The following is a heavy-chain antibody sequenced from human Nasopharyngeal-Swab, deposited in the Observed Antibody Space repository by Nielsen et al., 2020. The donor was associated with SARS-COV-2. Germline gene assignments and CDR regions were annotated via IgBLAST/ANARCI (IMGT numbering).Heavy chain of an antibody. CDR3: ARLNYDFGGLYGVDV. D-gene: IGHD3-3*01. J-gene: IGHJ6*02. V-gene: IGHV4-59*08. Sequence: SETLSLTCTVSGGSITSYYWSWIRQPPGKGLEWIGSIYYTGSTHYNPSLRSRVTTSVDTSKNQFSLELRSVTAADTGVYFCARLNYDFGGLYGVDVWGQGTTVTVSS. CDR2: IYYTGST. CDR1: GGSITSYY.